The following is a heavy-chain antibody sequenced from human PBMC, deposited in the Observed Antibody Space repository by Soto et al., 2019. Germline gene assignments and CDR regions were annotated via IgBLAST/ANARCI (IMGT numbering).Heavy chain of an antibody. CDR1: GVSLNTGVLG. V-gene: IGHV2-5*02. J-gene: IGHJ6*02. CDR3: PHSRCGGDCIRSYQSHDSCARDD. CDR2: IYWDGDK. Sequence: QITLEESGPALVKPTQTLTLTCSFAGVSLNTGVLGVGWIRQPPGKALEWLALIYWDGDKRYSPSLKSRLSSTTATSTSQVVLTTTTQLTVDTATSYCPHSRCGGDCIRSYQSHDSCARDDWAQGTTVTVSS. D-gene: IGHD2-21*02.